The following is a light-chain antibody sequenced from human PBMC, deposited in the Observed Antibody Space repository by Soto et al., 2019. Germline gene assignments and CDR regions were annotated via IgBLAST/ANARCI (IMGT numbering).Light chain of an antibody. CDR1: DSNIGPNY. Sequence: QSVLTQPPSVSGAPGQTVTIFCCGSDSNIGPNYVYWYRVVPGTSPRLVLSREKRPSGVPDRFSGSKSATSATLAISGLRVDDDGDYFCAAWDDTAHAYVFGGGTKLTVL. CDR3: AAWDDTAHAYV. J-gene: IGLJ1*01. V-gene: IGLV1-47*01. CDR2: RE.